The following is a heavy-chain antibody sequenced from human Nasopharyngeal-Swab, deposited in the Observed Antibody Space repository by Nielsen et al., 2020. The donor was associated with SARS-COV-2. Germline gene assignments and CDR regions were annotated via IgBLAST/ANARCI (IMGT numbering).Heavy chain of an antibody. J-gene: IGHJ6*02. Sequence: SVKVSCKASGGTFSSYAISWVRQAPEQGLEWVGGIIPIFGTANYAQKFQGRVTITADESTSTAYMELSSLRSEDTAVYYCARDRYDILTGYYPPPYYGMDVWGQGTTVTVSS. V-gene: IGHV1-69*13. D-gene: IGHD3-9*01. CDR2: IIPIFGTA. CDR3: ARDRYDILTGYYPPPYYGMDV. CDR1: GGTFSSYA.